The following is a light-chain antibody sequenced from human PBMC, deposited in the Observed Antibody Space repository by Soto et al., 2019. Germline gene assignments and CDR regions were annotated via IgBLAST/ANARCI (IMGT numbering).Light chain of an antibody. CDR3: QQYGSSGT. V-gene: IGKV3-20*01. CDR2: GAS. Sequence: EIGLTQSPCTLSLSPGERATLSCRASQSVSNNYLAWYQQKPGQAPRLLIYGASSRATGIPDRFSGSGSGTDFTLTISSLEPEDFAVYYCQQYGSSGTFGQGTNVDIK. CDR1: QSVSNNY. J-gene: IGKJ1*01.